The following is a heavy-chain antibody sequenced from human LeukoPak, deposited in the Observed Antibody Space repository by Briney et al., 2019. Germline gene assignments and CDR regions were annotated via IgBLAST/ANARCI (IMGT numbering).Heavy chain of an antibody. CDR3: ARDSKRFLEWLSPYYYMDV. CDR2: ISAYNGNT. V-gene: IGHV1-18*01. CDR1: GYTFTSYG. J-gene: IGHJ6*03. Sequence: ASVKVSCKASGYTFTSYGISWVRQAPGQGLEWMGWISAYNGNTNYAQKLQGRVTMTTDTSTSTAYMELRSLRSDDTAVYYCARDSKRFLEWLSPYYYMDVWGKGTTVTVSS. D-gene: IGHD3-3*01.